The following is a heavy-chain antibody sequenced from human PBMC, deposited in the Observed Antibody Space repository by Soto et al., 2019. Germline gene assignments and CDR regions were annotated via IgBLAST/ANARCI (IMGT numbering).Heavy chain of an antibody. V-gene: IGHV3-21*01. CDR2: ISSSSSYI. D-gene: IGHD2-15*01. CDR1: GFTFSSSS. CDR3: ARARYCSGGSCYWVRYFDY. J-gene: IGHJ4*02. Sequence: GGSLRLSCAASGFTFSSSSMNWVRQAPGKGLEWVSSISSSSSYIYYADSVKGRFTISRDNAKNSLYLQMNSLRAEDTAVYYCARARYCSGGSCYWVRYFDYWGQGTLVTVSS.